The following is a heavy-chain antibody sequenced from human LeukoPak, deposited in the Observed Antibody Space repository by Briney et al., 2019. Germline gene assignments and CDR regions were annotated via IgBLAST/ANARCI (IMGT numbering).Heavy chain of an antibody. CDR3: ARDEYSSSSGFDY. V-gene: IGHV3-33*01. D-gene: IGHD6-6*01. CDR2: IWYDGSNK. CDR1: GFTFSSYG. J-gene: IGHJ4*02. Sequence: PGRSLRLSCAASGFTFSSYGMHWVRQTPGKGLEWVAVIWYDGSNKYYADSVKGRFTISRDNSKNTLYLQMNSLRAEDTAVYYCARDEYSSSSGFDYWGQGTLVTVSS.